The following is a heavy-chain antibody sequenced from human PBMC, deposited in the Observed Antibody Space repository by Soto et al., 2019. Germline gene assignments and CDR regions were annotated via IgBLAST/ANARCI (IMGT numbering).Heavy chain of an antibody. CDR1: GFTFRSYG. CDR2: ISGSGSVT. Sequence: EVQLLESGGGLVKPGGSLRLSCAASGFTFRSYGLSWVRQAPGKGLEWVSDISGSGSVTNYADSVKGRFTISRDNANNTLTLQTDSLRAEHTAVYYCAKGGVAAARGYFDHWGQVTRGTVSS. CDR3: AKGGVAAARGYFDH. D-gene: IGHD6-13*01. V-gene: IGHV3-23*01. J-gene: IGHJ4*02.